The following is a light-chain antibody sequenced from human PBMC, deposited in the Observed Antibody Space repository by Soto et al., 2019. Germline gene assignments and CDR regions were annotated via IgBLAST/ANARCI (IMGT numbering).Light chain of an antibody. J-gene: IGKJ4*01. CDR3: QQYNSN. Sequence: IQMTQSPSTVSASVGDRVTITCRASQSINNWLAWYQQKPGKAPKLLIYDVSSLGSGVPSRFSGSGSGAEFTLTISSLQPDNFATYYCQQYNSNFGGGTRVEFK. V-gene: IGKV1-5*01. CDR1: QSINNW. CDR2: DVS.